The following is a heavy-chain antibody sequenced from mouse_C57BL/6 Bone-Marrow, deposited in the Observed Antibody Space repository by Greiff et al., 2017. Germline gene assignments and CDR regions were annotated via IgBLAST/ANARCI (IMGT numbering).Heavy chain of an antibody. Sequence: EVNVVESGGGLVKPGGSLKLSCAASGFTFSSYAMSWVRQTPEKRLEWVATISDGGSYTYYPDNVKGRFTISRDNAKNNLYLQMSHLKSEDTAMXYCARDGAGTGGDYWGQGTTLTVSS. CDR1: GFTFSSYA. CDR2: ISDGGSYT. J-gene: IGHJ2*01. CDR3: ARDGAGTGGDY. V-gene: IGHV5-4*01. D-gene: IGHD4-1*01.